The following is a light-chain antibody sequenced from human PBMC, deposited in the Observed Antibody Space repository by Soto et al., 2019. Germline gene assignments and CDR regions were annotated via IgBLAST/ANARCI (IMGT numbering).Light chain of an antibody. Sequence: QSVLTQPPSASGTPGQRVTISCSGSSSNIGSNYVYWYQQLPGTAPKLLIYRNNQRPSGVPDRFSGSKSGTSAPLAISGLRSEDEADYYCAAWDVSLSVVVFGGGTKLTVL. V-gene: IGLV1-47*01. CDR1: SSNIGSNY. CDR2: RNN. J-gene: IGLJ2*01. CDR3: AAWDVSLSVVV.